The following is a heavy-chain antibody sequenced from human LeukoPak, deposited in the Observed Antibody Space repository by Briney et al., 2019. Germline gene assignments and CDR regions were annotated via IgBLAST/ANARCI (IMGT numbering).Heavy chain of an antibody. CDR3: ARGISIIILTRGFDY. CDR1: GGSFSGYY. D-gene: IGHD2/OR15-2a*01. J-gene: IGHJ4*02. Sequence: PSETLSLTCAVYGGSFSGYYWSWIRQPPGKGLEWIGEINHSGSTNYNPSLKSRVTISVDTSKNQFSLKLSSVTAADTAVYYCARGISIIILTRGFDYWGQGTLVTVSS. V-gene: IGHV4-34*01. CDR2: INHSGST.